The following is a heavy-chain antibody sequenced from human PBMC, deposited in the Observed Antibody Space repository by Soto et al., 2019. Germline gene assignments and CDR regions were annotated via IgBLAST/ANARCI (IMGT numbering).Heavy chain of an antibody. CDR2: IFSTDEK. Sequence: SGPTLVNPTETLTLTCTVSGFSLSNARMGVSWNRQPPGKALEWLAHIFSTDEKSYSTSLKSRLTIPKDTSKSQVVLTMTNMDPVDTATYYCARIRGSSSDYYYYGMDVWGQGTTITVSS. CDR1: GFSLSNARMG. CDR3: ARIRGSSSDYYYYGMDV. V-gene: IGHV2-26*01. J-gene: IGHJ6*02. D-gene: IGHD6-6*01.